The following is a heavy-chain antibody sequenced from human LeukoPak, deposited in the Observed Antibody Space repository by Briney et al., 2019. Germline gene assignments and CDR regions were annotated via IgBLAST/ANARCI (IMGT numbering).Heavy chain of an antibody. CDR3: ARVDYSNDFDI. Sequence: ASVKVSCKASGGTFSSYAISWVRQATGQGLEWLGWMNPNTGNSGCAQKFQGRVTITMNTSISTAYMELSSLRSEDTAVYYCARVDYSNDFDIWGQGTMVTVSS. D-gene: IGHD4-11*01. V-gene: IGHV1-8*03. CDR1: GGTFSSYA. CDR2: MNPNTGNS. J-gene: IGHJ3*02.